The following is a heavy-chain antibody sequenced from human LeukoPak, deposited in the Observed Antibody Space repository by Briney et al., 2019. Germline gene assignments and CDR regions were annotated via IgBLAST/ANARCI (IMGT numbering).Heavy chain of an antibody. CDR1: GYTFTNYG. Sequence: ASVKVSCKASGYTFTNYGISWVRQAPGQGLEWMGWISGYNGNTNYAQRFQGRVTMTTDTSTSTAYMELMSLRSDDTAVYYCARGREIHGGSDTKLDDYWGQGTLVTVSS. CDR3: ARGREIHGGSDTKLDDY. J-gene: IGHJ4*02. CDR2: ISGYNGNT. V-gene: IGHV1-18*01. D-gene: IGHD3-10*01.